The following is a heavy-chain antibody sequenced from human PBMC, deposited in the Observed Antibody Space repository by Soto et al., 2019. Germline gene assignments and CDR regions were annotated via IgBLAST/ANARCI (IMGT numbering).Heavy chain of an antibody. D-gene: IGHD3-22*01. CDR2: IYHSGST. Sequence: PSWTLSLTCAVSGGSISSGGYPWSGILQPPVKGLEWIGYIYHSGSTYYNPSLNSLVTISVDRSKNQFSLKLSSVTAADTAVYYCARGRYYDSSGYFNRFDPWGQGTLIAVSS. CDR3: ARGRYYDSSGYFNRFDP. V-gene: IGHV4-30-2*01. CDR1: GGSISSGGYP. J-gene: IGHJ5*02.